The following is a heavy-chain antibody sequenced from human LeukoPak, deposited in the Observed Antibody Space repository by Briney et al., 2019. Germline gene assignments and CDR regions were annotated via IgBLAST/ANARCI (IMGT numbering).Heavy chain of an antibody. D-gene: IGHD3-3*01. CDR2: INPNSGGT. CDR1: GYTFTGYY. Sequence: GASVKVSCKASGYTFTGYYMHWVRQAPGQGLEWMGWINPNSGGTNYAQKFQGRVTMTRDTSISTAYMELSRLRSDDTAVYYCARDLKGGMYYDFWGVSQTRLNCFDPWGQGTLVTVSS. J-gene: IGHJ5*02. CDR3: ARDLKGGMYYDFWGVSQTRLNCFDP. V-gene: IGHV1-2*02.